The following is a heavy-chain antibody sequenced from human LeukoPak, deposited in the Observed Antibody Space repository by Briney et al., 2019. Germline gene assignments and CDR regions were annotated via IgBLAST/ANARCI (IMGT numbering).Heavy chain of an antibody. CDR3: ARNLIPEQLVLNF. CDR1: GGSISSYY. CDR2: IYYSGST. J-gene: IGHJ4*02. D-gene: IGHD6-13*01. Sequence: PTETLSLTCTVSGGSISSYYWSWIRQPPGKGLEWIGYIYYSGSTNYNPSLKSRVTMSVDTSKNQFSLNLRSVTPEDTAVYYCARNLIPEQLVLNFWGQGTLVTVSS. V-gene: IGHV4-59*01.